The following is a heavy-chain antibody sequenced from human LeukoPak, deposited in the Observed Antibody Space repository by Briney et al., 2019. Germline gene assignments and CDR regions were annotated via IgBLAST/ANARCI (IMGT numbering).Heavy chain of an antibody. J-gene: IGHJ3*02. D-gene: IGHD3-22*01. CDR3: AREEYYYDSSGPLGAFDI. CDR1: GFTFSSYA. Sequence: GRSLRLSCAASGFTFSSYAMHWVRQAPGKGLEWVAVISYDGSNKYYADSVKGRFTISRDNSKNTLYLQMNSLRAEDTAVYYCAREEYYYDSSGPLGAFDIWGQGTMVTVSS. V-gene: IGHV3-30-3*01. CDR2: ISYDGSNK.